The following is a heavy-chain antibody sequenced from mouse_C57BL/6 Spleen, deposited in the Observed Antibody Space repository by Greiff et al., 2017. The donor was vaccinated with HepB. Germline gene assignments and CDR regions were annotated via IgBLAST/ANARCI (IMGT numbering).Heavy chain of an antibody. CDR1: GYTFTSYT. V-gene: IGHV1-4*01. J-gene: IGHJ4*01. D-gene: IGHD2-10*02. CDR3: ARGDPSTTGGMDY. CDR2: INPSSGYT. Sequence: QVQLQQSGAELARPGASVKMSCKASGYTFTSYTMHWVKQRPGQGLEWIGYINPSSGYTKYNQKFKDKATLTADKSSSTAYMQRSSLTSEDAAVYDCARGDPSTTGGMDYWGQGTSVTVSS.